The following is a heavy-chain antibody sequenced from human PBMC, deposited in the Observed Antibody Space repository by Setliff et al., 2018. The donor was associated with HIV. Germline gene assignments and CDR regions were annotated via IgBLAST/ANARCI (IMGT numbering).Heavy chain of an antibody. CDR1: GGSISNYY. Sequence: SETLSLTCTVSGGSISNYYWSWIRQPPGKGLEWIGYVLSSGSATYNPSLKSRVAMSVDTSKNQFSLSLASPTAADTAVYYCARGILFFYYMDIWGRGTTVTVSS. D-gene: IGHD2-21*01. CDR2: VLSSGSA. CDR3: ARGILFFYYMDI. V-gene: IGHV4-59*08. J-gene: IGHJ6*03.